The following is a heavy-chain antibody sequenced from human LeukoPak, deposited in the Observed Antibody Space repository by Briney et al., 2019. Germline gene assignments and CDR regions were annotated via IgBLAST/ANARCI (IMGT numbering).Heavy chain of an antibody. D-gene: IGHD3-10*01. J-gene: IGHJ4*02. V-gene: IGHV1-24*01. CDR1: GYTLTELS. CDR3: ARNPASYYGSGSPNYFDY. CDR2: FDPEDGET. Sequence: ASVKVSCKVSGYTLTELSMHWVRQAPGKGLEWMGGFDPEDGETIYAQKFQGRVTMTEDTSTDTAYMELSSLRSEDTAVYYCARNPASYYGSGSPNYFDYWGQGSLVTVSS.